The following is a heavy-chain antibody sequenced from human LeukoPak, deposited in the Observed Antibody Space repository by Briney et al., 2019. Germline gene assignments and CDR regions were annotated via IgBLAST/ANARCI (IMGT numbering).Heavy chain of an antibody. V-gene: IGHV4-30-2*01. J-gene: IGHJ4*02. CDR3: ARIVAATGTSYFDS. CDR1: GGSISSGGYS. CDR2: IYHSGST. Sequence: PSETLSLTCAVSGGSISSGGYSWSWIRQPPGKGLEWIGYIYHSGSTNYNPSLKSRVTISVDKSKNQLSLKLSSVTAADTAVYYCARIVAATGTSYFDSWGQGTLVTVSS. D-gene: IGHD6-13*01.